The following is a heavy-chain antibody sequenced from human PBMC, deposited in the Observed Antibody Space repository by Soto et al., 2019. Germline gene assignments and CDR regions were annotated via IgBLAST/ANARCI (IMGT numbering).Heavy chain of an antibody. D-gene: IGHD3-10*01. V-gene: IGHV3-30*03. CDR2: ISYDGSDK. J-gene: IGHJ4*02. Sequence: QVQLVESRGGVVQPGRSLRLSCAASGFPFTSYGMHWVREGPDKGLEWVAIISYDGSDKYYVDSVKGRFTISRDNSKNTLYLQMNSLRPEDTALYYCVGGQYYFDYRGQGTLVIVSS. CDR1: GFPFTSYG. CDR3: VGGQYYFDY.